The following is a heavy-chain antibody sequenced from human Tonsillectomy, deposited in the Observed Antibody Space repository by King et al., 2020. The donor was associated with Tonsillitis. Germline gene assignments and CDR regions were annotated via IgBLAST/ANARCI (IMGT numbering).Heavy chain of an antibody. Sequence: VQLVESGGGLVKPGGSLRLSCAASGFTFSSYSMNWVRQAPGKGLEWVSSISSSSSYIYYADSVKGRFTISRDNAKNSLYLQMNSLRAGDTAVYYCARGLPNSSGWYTYYYGMDVWGQGTTVTVSS. D-gene: IGHD6-19*01. CDR1: GFTFSSYS. V-gene: IGHV3-21*01. CDR2: ISSSSSYI. CDR3: ARGLPNSSGWYTYYYGMDV. J-gene: IGHJ6*02.